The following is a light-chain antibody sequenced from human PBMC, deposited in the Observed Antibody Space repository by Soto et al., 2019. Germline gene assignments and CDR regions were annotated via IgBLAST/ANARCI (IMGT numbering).Light chain of an antibody. Sequence: DIVLTQSPDSLAVSLGERATINCKASQSVLFSSNSKDVIAWYQQKPGQSPRLLMYWASTPESGVPDRFSGSGSGTDFTLTISRLQAEDVVVYYCQQYYSPPLTFGGGTKVEIK. CDR2: WAS. J-gene: IGKJ4*01. CDR1: QSVLFSSNSKDV. CDR3: QQYYSPPLT. V-gene: IGKV4-1*01.